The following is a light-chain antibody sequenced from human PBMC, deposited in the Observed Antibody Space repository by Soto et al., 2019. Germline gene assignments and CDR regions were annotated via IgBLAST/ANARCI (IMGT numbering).Light chain of an antibody. J-gene: IGKJ1*01. V-gene: IGKV3-20*01. Sequence: EIVLTQSPATLSLSPVERATLSCRASQSVTDNYLAWYQQKPGQAPRLVISGASSRTSGIPDRFSASGSGTDFTLTISRLEPEDFAVYYCQQYSRAPLTFGQGTKVDI. CDR1: QSVTDNY. CDR2: GAS. CDR3: QQYSRAPLT.